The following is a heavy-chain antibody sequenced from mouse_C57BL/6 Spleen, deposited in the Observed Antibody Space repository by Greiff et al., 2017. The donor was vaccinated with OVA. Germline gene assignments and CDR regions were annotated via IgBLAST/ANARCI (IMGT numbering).Heavy chain of an antibody. V-gene: IGHV2-6*01. D-gene: IGHD1-1*01. Sequence: VQLQESGPGLVAPSQSLSITCTVSGFSLTSYGLDWVRQSPGKGLEWLGVIWGVGSTYYNSALKSRLSISKDNSKSQVFLKMNSLQTDDTAMYYCARDYYGSSYRAMDYWGQGTSVTVSS. CDR1: GFSLTSYG. CDR2: IWGVGST. CDR3: ARDYYGSSYRAMDY. J-gene: IGHJ4*01.